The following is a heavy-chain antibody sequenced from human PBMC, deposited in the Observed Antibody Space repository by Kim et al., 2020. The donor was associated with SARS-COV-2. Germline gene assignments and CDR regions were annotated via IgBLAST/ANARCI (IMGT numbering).Heavy chain of an antibody. CDR2: TYYRSKWYN. Sequence: SQTLSLTCAISGDSVSSNSAAWNWIRQSPSRGLEWLGRTYYRSKWYNDYAVSVKSRITINPDTSKNQFSLQLNSVTPEDTAVYYCARDYNWMYDDNYYYYGMDVWGPGTTVTVSS. CDR1: GDSVSSNSAA. V-gene: IGHV6-1*01. J-gene: IGHJ6*02. D-gene: IGHD1-20*01. CDR3: ARDYNWMYDDNYYYYGMDV.